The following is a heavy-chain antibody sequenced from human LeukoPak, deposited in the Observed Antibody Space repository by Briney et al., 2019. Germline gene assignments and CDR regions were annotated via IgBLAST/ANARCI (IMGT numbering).Heavy chain of an antibody. Sequence: GGSLRLSCAASGFLVSSNYMTWVRQAPGKGLEWASIIYSGGSTDYADSVKGRFTISRDNSKNTLYLQMNSLRAEDTAVYYCAKAPSWGQGTLVTVSS. V-gene: IGHV3-53*01. CDR3: AKAPS. CDR2: IYSGGST. CDR1: GFLVSSNY. J-gene: IGHJ4*02.